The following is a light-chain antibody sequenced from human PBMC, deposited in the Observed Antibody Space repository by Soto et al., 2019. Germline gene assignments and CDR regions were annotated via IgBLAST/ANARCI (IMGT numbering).Light chain of an antibody. Sequence: QSALTHPASLSGSPGQSITISCTGTSSDIGAYDYVSWYQQHPGKAPKLMIYEVTIRPSGVSDRFSGSKSGNTASLTVSGLQAEDEADYYCSSYTGGNPSYVFGTGTKVTV. V-gene: IGLV2-14*01. CDR2: EVT. J-gene: IGLJ1*01. CDR3: SSYTGGNPSYV. CDR1: SSDIGAYDY.